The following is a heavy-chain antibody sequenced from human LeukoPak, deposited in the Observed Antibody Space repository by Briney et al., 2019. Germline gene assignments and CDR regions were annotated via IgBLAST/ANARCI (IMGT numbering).Heavy chain of an antibody. V-gene: IGHV3-66*02. CDR2: LYSGGIT. J-gene: IGHJ4*02. CDR1: GFTVSSNY. CDR3: ASSTGHRRYFDY. Sequence: WGSLRLSCAASGFTVSSNYMSWVRQAPGKGLEWVSVLYSGGITYYADSVKGRFTISRDNSKNTLYLQMNSLRPEDTAVYYCASSTGHRRYFDYWGQGTLVTVSS. D-gene: IGHD6-19*01.